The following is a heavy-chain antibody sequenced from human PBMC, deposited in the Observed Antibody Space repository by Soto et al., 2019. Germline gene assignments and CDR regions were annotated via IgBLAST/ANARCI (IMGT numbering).Heavy chain of an antibody. CDR2: LIPIFGTA. V-gene: IGHV1-69*12. CDR1: GGTFSSYA. CDR3: ARHPGGRGYYYGMDV. J-gene: IGHJ6*02. Sequence: QVQLVQSWAEVQKPGSSVKVSCKASGGTFSSYAISWVRQAPGQGLEWMGGLIPIFGTANYAQKFQGRVTLTADESTSTAYMELSSLRSEDTAVYYCARHPGGRGYYYGMDVWGQGTTVTVSS. D-gene: IGHD2-15*01.